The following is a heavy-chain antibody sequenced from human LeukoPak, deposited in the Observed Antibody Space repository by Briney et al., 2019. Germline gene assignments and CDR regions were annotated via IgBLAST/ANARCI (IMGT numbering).Heavy chain of an antibody. J-gene: IGHJ3*02. CDR1: GYTFTSYD. CDR2: MDPNSGNT. D-gene: IGHD1-7*01. CDR3: ARGHGLWNYGDEDAFDI. V-gene: IGHV1-8*03. Sequence: GASVKVSCKASGYTFTSYDINWVRQATGRGLEWMGWMDPNSGNTGYAQKFQGRVTITRNTSISTAYMELSSLRSEDTAVYYCARGHGLWNYGDEDAFDIWGQGTMVTVSS.